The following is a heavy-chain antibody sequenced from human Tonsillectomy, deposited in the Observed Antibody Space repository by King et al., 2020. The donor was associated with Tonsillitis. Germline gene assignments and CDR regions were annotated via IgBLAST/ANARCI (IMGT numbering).Heavy chain of an antibody. CDR1: GYSFTSYW. V-gene: IGHV5-51*01. Sequence: VQLVESGAEVEKPGESLKISCKGSGYSFTSYWIGWVRQMPGKGLEWMGIIYPGDSDTRYSPSFQGQVTISADKSISTAYLQWSSLKASDTAMYYCARLSAAPRVVPDHGRSDAFDIWGQGTMVTVSS. D-gene: IGHD2-2*01. J-gene: IGHJ3*02. CDR2: IYPGDSDT. CDR3: ARLSAAPRVVPDHGRSDAFDI.